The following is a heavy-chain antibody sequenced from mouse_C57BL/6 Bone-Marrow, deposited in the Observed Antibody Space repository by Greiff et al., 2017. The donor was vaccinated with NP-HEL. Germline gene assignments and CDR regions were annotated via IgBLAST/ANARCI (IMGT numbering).Heavy chain of an antibody. Sequence: QVQLQQSGAELVRPGASVTLSCKASGYTFTDYEMHWVKQTPVHGLEWIGAIDPETGGTAYNQKFKGKAILTADKSSSTAYMELRSLTSEDSPVYYCTRGLAYWGQGTLVTVSA. V-gene: IGHV1-15*01. CDR2: IDPETGGT. CDR3: TRGLAY. CDR1: GYTFTDYE. J-gene: IGHJ3*01.